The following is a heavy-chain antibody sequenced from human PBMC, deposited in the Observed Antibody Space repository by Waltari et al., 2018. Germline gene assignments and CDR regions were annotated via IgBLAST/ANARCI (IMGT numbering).Heavy chain of an antibody. J-gene: IGHJ4*02. V-gene: IGHV4-61*02. Sequence: QVQLQESGPGLVKPSQTLSLTCTVAGGSISSGCYYWRWIRQPAGKGLEWIGRIYTSGSTNYNPSLKSRVTISVDTSKNQFSLKLSSVTAADTAVYYCARINEKGTFDYWGQGTLVTVSS. CDR2: IYTSGST. CDR1: GGSISSGCYY. CDR3: ARINEKGTFDY. D-gene: IGHD1-1*01.